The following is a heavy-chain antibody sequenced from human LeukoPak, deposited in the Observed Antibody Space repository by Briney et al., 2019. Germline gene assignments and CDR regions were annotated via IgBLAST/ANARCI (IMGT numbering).Heavy chain of an antibody. CDR1: VYTFTGYY. J-gene: IGHJ5*02. Sequence: ASVKVSCKASVYTFTGYYMHWVRQAPGQRLDWMGWINPNSGDTNYAQKFQDRVTLTRDTSISTAYMAPSKLRSDDTAVYYFARARPPARQVWLLTVCWFDPWGQGTLVTVSS. CDR3: ARARPPARQVWLLTVCWFDP. D-gene: IGHD5-18*01. CDR2: INPNSGDT. V-gene: IGHV1-2*02.